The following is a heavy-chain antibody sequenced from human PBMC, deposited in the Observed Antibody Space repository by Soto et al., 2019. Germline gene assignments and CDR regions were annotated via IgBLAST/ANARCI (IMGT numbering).Heavy chain of an antibody. D-gene: IGHD2-21*01. V-gene: IGHV1-69*01. Sequence: QVQLVQSGAEVKKPGSSVKVSCKASGVTLSDYPINWVRQAPGQGLEWMGGLLPIFGTTIYAQKFQGRLTITADESTNTAYMELSYLRPEDTAISYCARGYCGYATCNKCILNWLDPWRQGTLVTVSS. J-gene: IGHJ5*02. CDR1: GVTLSDYP. CDR3: ARGYCGYATCNKCILNWLDP. CDR2: LLPIFGTT.